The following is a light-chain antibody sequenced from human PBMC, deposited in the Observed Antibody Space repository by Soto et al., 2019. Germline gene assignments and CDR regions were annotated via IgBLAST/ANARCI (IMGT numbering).Light chain of an antibody. J-gene: IGKJ5*01. CDR3: QQADTFPIT. CDR1: QDINIY. CDR2: DAS. Sequence: DIQMTQSPSSLSASVGDRVTITCQASQDINIYLNWYQQKPGKAPKLLIYDASNLETGVPSRFSGSGSGTKFTLTIASLQPDDFATYFCQQADTFPITFGQGTRLEIK. V-gene: IGKV1-33*01.